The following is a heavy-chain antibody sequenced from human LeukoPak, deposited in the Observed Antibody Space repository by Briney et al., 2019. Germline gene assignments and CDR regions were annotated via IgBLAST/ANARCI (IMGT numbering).Heavy chain of an antibody. J-gene: IGHJ4*02. Sequence: GGSLRLSCAASGFTFSNYWMSWVRQAPGKGLEWVAIIKQDASEKYYVDSVKGRFNISRDNAKNSLYVQMNSLRADDTAVYYCAKWGPHCVGDYCPALDSWGQGTLVTVSS. CDR2: IKQDASEK. CDR3: AKWGPHCVGDYCPALDS. D-gene: IGHD2-21*02. CDR1: GFTFSNYW. V-gene: IGHV3-7*01.